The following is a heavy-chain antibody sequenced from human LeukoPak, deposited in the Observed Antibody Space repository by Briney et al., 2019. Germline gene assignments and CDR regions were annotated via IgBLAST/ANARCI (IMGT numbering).Heavy chain of an antibody. D-gene: IGHD2-2*01. V-gene: IGHV1-24*01. CDR1: GYTLTEIS. J-gene: IGHJ6*02. CDR3: ATRRDQLKPYGMDV. CDR2: FDPEDGET. Sequence: ASVKVSCKVSGYTLTEISMHWVRQAPGKGLEWMGGFDPEDGETIYAQKFQGRVTMTEDTSTDTAYMELSSLRSEDTAVYYCATRRDQLKPYGMDVWGQGTTVTVSS.